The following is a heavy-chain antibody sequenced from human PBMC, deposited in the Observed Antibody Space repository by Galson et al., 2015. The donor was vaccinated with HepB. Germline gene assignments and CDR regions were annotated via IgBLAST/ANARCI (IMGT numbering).Heavy chain of an antibody. Sequence: SVKVSCKASGYTFTSYGISWVRQAPGQGLEWMGWISAYNGNTNYAQKLQGRVTMTTDTSTSTAYMELRSLRSDDTAVYYCAREVVEGYDYVWGSPADLFDYWGQGTLVTVSS. CDR1: GYTFTSYG. CDR2: ISAYNGNT. D-gene: IGHD3-16*01. J-gene: IGHJ4*02. CDR3: AREVVEGYDYVWGSPADLFDY. V-gene: IGHV1-18*01.